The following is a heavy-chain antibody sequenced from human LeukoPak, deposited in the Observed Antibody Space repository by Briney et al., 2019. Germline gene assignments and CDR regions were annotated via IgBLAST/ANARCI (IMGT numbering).Heavy chain of an antibody. CDR2: IKPNSGGT. J-gene: IGHJ3*02. D-gene: IGHD3-22*01. V-gene: IGHV1-2*02. CDR1: GYTFTGYF. CDR3: AREGSITMIGAFDI. Sequence: AASVKVSCKASGYTFTGYFIHWVRQAPGQGLEWMGWIKPNSGGTNYAQNFQGRVSMTRDTSITTAYMELSSLRSEDTAVYYCAREGSITMIGAFDIWGQGTMVTVSS.